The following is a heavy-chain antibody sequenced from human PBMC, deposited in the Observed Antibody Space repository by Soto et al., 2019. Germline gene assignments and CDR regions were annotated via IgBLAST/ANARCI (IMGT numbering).Heavy chain of an antibody. CDR2: ISAYNGNT. V-gene: IGHV1-18*01. CDR1: GYTFTSYG. D-gene: IGHD6-19*01. Sequence: QVQLVQSGAEVKKPGASVKVSCKASGYTFTSYGISWVRQAPGQGLEWMGWISAYNGNTNYAQKLQGRVTMTTDTATSTAYRELRSLRSEDTAVYYCGRDGLVISSGWRGKGGDFDYWGQGALVTVSS. J-gene: IGHJ4*02. CDR3: GRDGLVISSGWRGKGGDFDY.